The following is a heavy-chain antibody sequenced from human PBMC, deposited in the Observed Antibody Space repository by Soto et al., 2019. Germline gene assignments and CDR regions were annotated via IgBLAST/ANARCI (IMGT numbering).Heavy chain of an antibody. V-gene: IGHV4-30-4*01. CDR2: ILYWGIT. J-gene: IGHJ6*02. CDR3: ARVLRGYSYHHGANYYYGMDV. Sequence: TRYLHFTVSDVSISSAACNWSRPCLSTGKGLDWFGLILYWGITYYRPSLKSRVTLSVDTSENQFSLEVTSVTAADTAVYYCARVLRGYSYHHGANYYYGMDVWGQGTTVTVSS. D-gene: IGHD5-18*01. CDR1: DVSISSAACN.